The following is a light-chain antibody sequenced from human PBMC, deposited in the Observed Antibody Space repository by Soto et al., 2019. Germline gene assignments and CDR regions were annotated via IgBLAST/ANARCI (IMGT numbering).Light chain of an antibody. J-gene: IGKJ5*01. CDR2: DAS. CDR3: QQYNSYSPIT. V-gene: IGKV3-11*01. Sequence: EIVLTQSPATLSLSPGERATLSCSASQSVSSSLAWYQQKPGQAPRLLIYDASNRATDIPARFSGSGSGTDFTLTINSLEPEDFATYYCQQYNSYSPITFGQGTRLEIK. CDR1: QSVSSS.